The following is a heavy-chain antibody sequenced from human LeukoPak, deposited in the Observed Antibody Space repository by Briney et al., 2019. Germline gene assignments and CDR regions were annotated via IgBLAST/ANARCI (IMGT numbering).Heavy chain of an antibody. V-gene: IGHV3-23*01. CDR1: GGSISSGGHY. CDR3: VRRGDASSGWGDHDF. CDR2: IGGSGDKT. D-gene: IGHD6-19*01. Sequence: ETLSLTCTVSGGSISSGGHYWSWIRQAPGKGLEWVSTIGGSGDKTFYADSVKGRFTISRDNSKNMVHLQMNSLTGEDTALYYCVRRGDASSGWGDHDFWGQGALVTVSS. J-gene: IGHJ4*02.